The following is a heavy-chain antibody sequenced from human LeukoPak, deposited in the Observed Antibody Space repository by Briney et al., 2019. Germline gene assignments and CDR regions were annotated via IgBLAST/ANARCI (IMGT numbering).Heavy chain of an antibody. CDR3: AREGLDNCGAFDI. J-gene: IGHJ3*02. Sequence: GGSLRLSCAASGFTFSTYSINWVRQAPGKGLEWVSSISSSSSYIYYADSVQGRFTISRDNAKNSLYLQMNSLRAEDTAVYYCAREGLDNCGAFDIWGRGTMVTVSS. V-gene: IGHV3-21*01. D-gene: IGHD1-20*01. CDR1: GFTFSTYS. CDR2: ISSSSSYI.